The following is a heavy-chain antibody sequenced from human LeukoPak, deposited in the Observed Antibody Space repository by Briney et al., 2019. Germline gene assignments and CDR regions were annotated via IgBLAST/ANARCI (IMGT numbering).Heavy chain of an antibody. CDR1: GGTFSSYA. D-gene: IGHD3-16*01. CDR3: ARDDPYYDYVWGISHSSGFDY. J-gene: IGHJ4*02. Sequence: SVKVSCKASGGTFSSYAISWVRQAPGQGLEWMGGIIPIFGTANYAQKFQGRVTITADESTSTAYMELRSLRSDDTAVYYCARDDPYYDYVWGISHSSGFDYWGQGTLVTVSS. V-gene: IGHV1-69*13. CDR2: IIPIFGTA.